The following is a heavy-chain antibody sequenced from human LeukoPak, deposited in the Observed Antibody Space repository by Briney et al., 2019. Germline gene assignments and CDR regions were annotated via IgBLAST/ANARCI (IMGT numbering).Heavy chain of an antibody. Sequence: PGGSLRLSCAASGFTFSSYGMNWVRQAPGKGLEWVSFISSSSSYINYADSVKGRFTISRDNAKNSLYLQMNSLRAEDTAVYYCAELGITMIGGVWGKGTTVTISS. J-gene: IGHJ6*04. CDR3: AELGITMIGGV. CDR1: GFTFSSYG. CDR2: ISSSSSYI. V-gene: IGHV3-21*01. D-gene: IGHD3-10*02.